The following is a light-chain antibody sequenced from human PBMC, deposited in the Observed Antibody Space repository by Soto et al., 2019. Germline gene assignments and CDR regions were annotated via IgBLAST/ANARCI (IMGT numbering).Light chain of an antibody. J-gene: IGLJ3*02. CDR3: QSYDSSLSSWV. CDR2: ANT. Sequence: QPVLTQPPSVSGAPGQRITISCTGSRSNIGAGYDVHWYQLLPGTAPKLLISANTIRPSGVPDRFSGSKSGTSASLAVTGLQAEDEADYYCQSYDSSLSSWVFGGGTQLTVL. CDR1: RSNIGAGYD. V-gene: IGLV1-40*01.